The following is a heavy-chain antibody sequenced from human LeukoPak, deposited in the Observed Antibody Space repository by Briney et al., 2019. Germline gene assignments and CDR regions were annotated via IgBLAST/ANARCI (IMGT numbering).Heavy chain of an antibody. CDR2: ISGDGGST. V-gene: IGHV3-43*02. Sequence: GGSLRLSYAASGFTFDDYAMHWVRQAPGKGLEWVSLISGDGGSTYYADSVKGRFTISRDNSKNSLYLQMNSLRTEDTALYYCAKDMGAAASYYYYYGMDVWGQGTTVTVSS. J-gene: IGHJ6*02. CDR1: GFTFDDYA. CDR3: AKDMGAAASYYYYYGMDV. D-gene: IGHD6-13*01.